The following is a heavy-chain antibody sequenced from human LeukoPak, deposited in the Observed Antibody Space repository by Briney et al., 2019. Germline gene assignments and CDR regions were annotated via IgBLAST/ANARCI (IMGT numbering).Heavy chain of an antibody. CDR2: INPNSGGT. CDR1: GYTFTGYY. D-gene: IGHD3-10*01. Sequence: ASVKVSCKASGYTFTGYYMHWVRQAPGQGLEWMGWINPNSGGTNYAQKFQGRVTMTRDTSISTAYMELSRLRSDDTAVYYCARANSGSYYDNWIDPWGQGTLVTVSS. V-gene: IGHV1-2*02. CDR3: ARANSGSYYDNWIDP. J-gene: IGHJ5*02.